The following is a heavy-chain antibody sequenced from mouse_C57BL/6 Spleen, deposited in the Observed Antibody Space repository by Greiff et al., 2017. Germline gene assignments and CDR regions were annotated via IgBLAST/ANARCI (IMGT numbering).Heavy chain of an antibody. CDR3: ARMDYGYYYAMDY. V-gene: IGHV1-80*01. CDR2: IYPGAGDT. J-gene: IGHJ4*01. CDR1: GYAFSSYW. Sequence: QVQLQQSGAALVKPGASVKISCKASGYAFSSYWMNWVKQRPGKGLEWIGQIYPGAGDTNYNGKFKGKATLTADKSSSTAYMQLSSLTSEDSAVYFCARMDYGYYYAMDYWGQGTSVTVSS. D-gene: IGHD2-4*01.